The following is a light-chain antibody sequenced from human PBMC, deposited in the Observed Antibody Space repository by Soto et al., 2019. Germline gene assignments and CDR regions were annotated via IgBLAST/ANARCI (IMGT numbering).Light chain of an antibody. CDR3: QQYNSYSWT. CDR2: DAS. V-gene: IGKV1-5*01. CDR1: QSISSW. J-gene: IGKJ1*01. Sequence: DIQMTQSPSTLSASVGDRVTITCRASQSISSWLAWYQQKPGNAPKLLIYDASSLESGVPPRFSGSGSGTEFTLTISSLQPDDFATYYCQQYNSYSWTFGQGTKVDIK.